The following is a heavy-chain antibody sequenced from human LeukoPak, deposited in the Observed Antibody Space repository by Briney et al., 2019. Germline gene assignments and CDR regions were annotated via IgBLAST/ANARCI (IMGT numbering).Heavy chain of an antibody. CDR1: GFTFYDYA. V-gene: IGHV3-9*01. J-gene: IGHJ3*01. CDR3: AKDLAVGTTPRVYAFDV. Sequence: GGSLRLSCAASGFTFYDYAMHWVRQVPGKGLEWVGGVHRDSTTIAYGDSVKGRFTIFRDNARNSLYLQMDSLRTEDTALYYCAKDLAVGTTPRVYAFDVWGQGTMVTVS. CDR2: VHRDSTTI. D-gene: IGHD1-1*01.